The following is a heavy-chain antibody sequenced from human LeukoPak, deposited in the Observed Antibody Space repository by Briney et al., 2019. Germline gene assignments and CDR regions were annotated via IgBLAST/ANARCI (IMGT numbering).Heavy chain of an antibody. CDR2: ISGSGGST. Sequence: GGSLRLSCAASGFTFSSYAMSWVRQAPGKGLEWVSAISGSGGSTYYVDSVKGRFTISRDNSKNTLYLQMNSLRAEDTAVYYCAKDPYYYGSGSLPDPWGQGTLVTVSS. D-gene: IGHD3-10*01. CDR3: AKDPYYYGSGSLPDP. J-gene: IGHJ5*02. V-gene: IGHV3-23*01. CDR1: GFTFSSYA.